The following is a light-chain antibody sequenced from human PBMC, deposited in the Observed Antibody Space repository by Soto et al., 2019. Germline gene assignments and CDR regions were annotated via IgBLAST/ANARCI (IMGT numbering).Light chain of an antibody. J-gene: IGKJ2*01. Sequence: RMSHSAAAVSASIRDRVTITCRASQSISSYLNWYQQKPGKAPKLLIYDASALPRGVPSRFRGSGSGTKFTLTIASLQPDDFAPYYSPHSATFSGPFG. V-gene: IGKV1-39*01. CDR1: QSISSY. CDR3: PHSATFSGP. CDR2: DAS.